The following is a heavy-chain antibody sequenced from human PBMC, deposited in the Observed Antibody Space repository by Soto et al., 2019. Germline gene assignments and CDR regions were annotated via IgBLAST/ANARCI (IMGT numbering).Heavy chain of an antibody. J-gene: IGHJ4*02. CDR3: AKDRYGDYGGIDY. V-gene: IGHV3-23*01. D-gene: IGHD4-17*01. Sequence: EVQLLESGGGLVQPGGSLRLSCAASGFTFRTYAMIWVRQAPGKGLEWVSVITGSGGSTYYADSVKGRFTISRDTSKNTLFLQMNSLRAEDTAVYYCAKDRYGDYGGIDYWGQGTMVTVSS. CDR1: GFTFRTYA. CDR2: ITGSGGST.